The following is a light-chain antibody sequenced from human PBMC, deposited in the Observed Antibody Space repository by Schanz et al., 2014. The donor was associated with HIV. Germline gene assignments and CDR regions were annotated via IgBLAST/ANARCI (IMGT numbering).Light chain of an antibody. CDR1: QTVTSDF. CDR3: QQYGRSTYTYS. Sequence: EIVLTQSPGTLSLSPGERATLSCRASQTVTSDFLAWSQQTPGQAPRLLIYGASSRATGIPDRFSGSGSGTDCTLTISSLEPEDSAVYYCQQYGRSTYTYSFGQGTKLEIK. J-gene: IGKJ2*03. V-gene: IGKV3-20*01. CDR2: GAS.